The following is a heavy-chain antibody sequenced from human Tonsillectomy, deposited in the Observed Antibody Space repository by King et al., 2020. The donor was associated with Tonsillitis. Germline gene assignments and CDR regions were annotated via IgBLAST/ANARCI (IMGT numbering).Heavy chain of an antibody. D-gene: IGHD2-2*02. CDR1: GCTFSSYS. J-gene: IGHJ4*02. Sequence: VQLVESGGGLVKPGESLRLSGAASGCTFSSYSMNWVRQAPGKGLEWVSSISSSSIYIYYADSVKGRFTISRDNAKNSMSLQMNSLRAEDTAVYSCARDIRPPHYFDYCGQCTLATVSS. V-gene: IGHV3-21*01. CDR2: ISSSSIYI. CDR3: ARDIRPPHYFDY.